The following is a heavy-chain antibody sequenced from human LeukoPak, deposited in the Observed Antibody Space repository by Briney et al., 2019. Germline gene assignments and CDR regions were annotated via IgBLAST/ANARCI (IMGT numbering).Heavy chain of an antibody. D-gene: IGHD6-13*01. J-gene: IGHJ4*02. CDR3: ARDSPESSAWYF. CDR2: FSAYTGEA. CDR1: GVNFDTFG. V-gene: IGHV1-18*01. Sequence: ASVNVSCKASGVNFDTFGITWLRQAPGHGLEWMGFFSAYTGEANYAPRLQGRVTMTRDTSTNTAFLHLRSLRSDDTAVYYCARDSPESSAWYFWGQGTLITVSS.